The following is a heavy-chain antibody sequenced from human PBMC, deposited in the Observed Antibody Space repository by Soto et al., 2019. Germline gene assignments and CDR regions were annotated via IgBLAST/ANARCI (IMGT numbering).Heavy chain of an antibody. J-gene: IGHJ4*02. V-gene: IGHV4-61*01. Sequence: QVQLQESGPGLVKPSETLSLTCTVSGASVSSGNYYWSWIRQPPGKGLECIGYISYSGSTNYTPSLTSRVTISIDTSKNQFSLKLSSVTAADTAVYYCARGSGSYYAYWGQGTLVTVSS. D-gene: IGHD1-26*01. CDR3: ARGSGSYYAY. CDR1: GASVSSGNYY. CDR2: ISYSGST.